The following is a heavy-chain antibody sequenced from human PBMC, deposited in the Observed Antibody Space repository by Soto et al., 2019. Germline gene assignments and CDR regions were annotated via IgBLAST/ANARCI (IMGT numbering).Heavy chain of an antibody. V-gene: IGHV4-34*01. D-gene: IGHD2-2*01. Sequence: QVQLQQWGAGLLKPSETLSLTCAVYGGSFSGYSWSWIRQPPGKGLEWIGEINHSGTTNYNQSLESRVTISVDTSKNQFSLKLSSVTAADTAVYYCARGLNCSSTSCYLRVYFDYWGQGTLVTVSS. CDR2: INHSGTT. J-gene: IGHJ4*02. CDR3: ARGLNCSSTSCYLRVYFDY. CDR1: GGSFSGYS.